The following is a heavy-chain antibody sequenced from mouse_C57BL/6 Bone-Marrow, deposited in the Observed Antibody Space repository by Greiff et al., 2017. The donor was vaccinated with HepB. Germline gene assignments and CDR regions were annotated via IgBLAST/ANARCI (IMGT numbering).Heavy chain of an antibody. CDR1: GYTFTDYY. CDR3: AREGYDYDGDAMDY. J-gene: IGHJ4*01. Sequence: VQLQQSGPELVKPGASVKISCKASGYTFTDYYMNWVKQSHGKSLEWIGDINPNNGGTSYNQKFKGKATLTVDKSSSTAYMELRSLTSEDSAVYYCAREGYDYDGDAMDYWGQGTSVTVSS. V-gene: IGHV1-26*01. CDR2: INPNNGGT. D-gene: IGHD2-4*01.